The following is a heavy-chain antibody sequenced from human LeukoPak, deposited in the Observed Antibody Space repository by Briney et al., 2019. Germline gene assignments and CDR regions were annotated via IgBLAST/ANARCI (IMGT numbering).Heavy chain of an antibody. CDR3: ARGDSIGYYSGFQH. J-gene: IGHJ1*01. V-gene: IGHV5-51*01. CDR1: GYSFSSHW. Sequence: GESLKISCKGLGYSFSSHWIGWVRQMPGKGLEWMGIIYPDDSYTTYSPSFQGQVTISADKSIDTAYLHWSSLKASDTAMYYCARGDSIGYYSGFQHWGQGSLVIVSS. CDR2: IYPDDSYT. D-gene: IGHD3-22*01.